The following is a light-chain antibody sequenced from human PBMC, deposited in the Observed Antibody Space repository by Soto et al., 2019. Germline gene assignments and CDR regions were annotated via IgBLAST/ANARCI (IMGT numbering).Light chain of an antibody. CDR2: DAS. Sequence: EIVFKPSPGTLSLSLGESGTLSCRAIQSVSSYLAWYQQKTGQANRILIYDASNRATGIPDRFSGSGSGTDFTLKISRMENEDLAVYYCKKYGSSTLTVGGGSKVDIK. CDR1: QSVSSY. CDR3: KKYGSSTLT. J-gene: IGKJ4*01. V-gene: IGKV3-20*01.